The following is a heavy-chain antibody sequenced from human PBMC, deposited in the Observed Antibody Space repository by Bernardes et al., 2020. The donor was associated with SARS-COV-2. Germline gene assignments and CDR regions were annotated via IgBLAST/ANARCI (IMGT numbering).Heavy chain of an antibody. CDR1: GYTFTSYR. Sequence: ASVKVSCRASGYTFTSYRMHWVRQAPGQGLEWMGLINPSGGTTTYPQKFRGRVTMTRDTSLSTVYMELNSLTSDDTGAYYCARVVGYCASGSCFYQYGDFWGQGTLVTVSP. D-gene: IGHD2-8*01. J-gene: IGHJ4*02. V-gene: IGHV1-46*01. CDR3: ARVVGYCASGSCFYQYGDF. CDR2: INPSGGTT.